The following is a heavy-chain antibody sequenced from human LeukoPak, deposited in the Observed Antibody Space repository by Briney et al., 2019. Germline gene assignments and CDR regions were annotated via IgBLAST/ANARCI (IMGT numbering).Heavy chain of an antibody. CDR2: IDPSDSYT. J-gene: IGHJ5*02. CDR3: ARRGYCSSTSCYEGTNWFDP. CDR1: GYSFTSYW. D-gene: IGHD2-2*01. V-gene: IGHV5-10-1*01. Sequence: GESLKISCKGSGYSFTSYWISWVRQMPGKGLEWMGRIDPSDSYTNYSPSFQGHVIISADKSISTAYLQWSSLKASDTAMYYCARRGYCSSTSCYEGTNWFDPWGQGTLVTVSS.